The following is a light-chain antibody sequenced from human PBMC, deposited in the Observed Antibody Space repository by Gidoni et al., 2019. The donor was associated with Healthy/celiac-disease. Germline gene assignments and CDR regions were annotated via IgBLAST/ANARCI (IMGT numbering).Light chain of an antibody. V-gene: IGLV2-14*01. CDR2: EVS. Sequence: QSALTQPVSVSGSPGQSITISCTGTSSDVGGYNYVSWYQQHPGKAPKLMIYEVSNRPSGFSNRFSGSKSGNTASLTISGLQAEDEADYYCSSYTSSSTWVFGGGTKLTVL. CDR3: SSYTSSSTWV. CDR1: SSDVGGYNY. J-gene: IGLJ3*02.